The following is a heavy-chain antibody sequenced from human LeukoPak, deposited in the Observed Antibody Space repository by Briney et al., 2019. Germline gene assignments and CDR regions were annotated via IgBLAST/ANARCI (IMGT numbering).Heavy chain of an antibody. V-gene: IGHV3-21*01. CDR3: ARDGSQAWLFDFDY. J-gene: IGHJ4*02. CDR2: ISSSSSYI. D-gene: IGHD3-22*01. CDR1: GFTLSSYS. Sequence: GGSLRLSCAASGFTLSSYSMNWVRQAPGKGLEWVSSISSSSSYIYYADSVKGRFTISRDNAKNSLYLQMNSLRAEDTAVYYCARDGSQAWLFDFDYWGQGTLVTVSS.